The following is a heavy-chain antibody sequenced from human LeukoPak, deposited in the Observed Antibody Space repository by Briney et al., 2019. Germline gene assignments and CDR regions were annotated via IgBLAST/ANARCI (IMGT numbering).Heavy chain of an antibody. CDR3: AKDGSLYSSSCYLDY. V-gene: IGHV3-30*02. D-gene: IGHD6-13*01. CDR1: GFTFSSYG. Sequence: GGSLRLSCAASGFTFSSYGMHWVRQAPGKGLEWVAFIRQDGNNKYYADSVKGRFTISRDNSKNTLYLQMNSLRAEDTALYYCAKDGSLYSSSCYLDYWGQGTLVTVSS. CDR2: IRQDGNNK. J-gene: IGHJ4*02.